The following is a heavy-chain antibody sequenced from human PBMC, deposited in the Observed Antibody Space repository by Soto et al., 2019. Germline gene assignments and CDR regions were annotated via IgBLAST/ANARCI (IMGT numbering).Heavy chain of an antibody. CDR3: ARVVPSSSWYSLDAFDI. J-gene: IGHJ3*02. D-gene: IGHD6-13*01. V-gene: IGHV1-8*01. CDR1: GYTFTSYD. CDR2: MNPNSGNT. Sequence: ASVKVSCKASGYTFTSYDINWVRQATGQGLEWMGWMNPNSGNTGYAQKFQGRVTMTRNTSISTAYMELSSLRSEDTAVNYCARVVPSSSWYSLDAFDIWGQGTMVTVSS.